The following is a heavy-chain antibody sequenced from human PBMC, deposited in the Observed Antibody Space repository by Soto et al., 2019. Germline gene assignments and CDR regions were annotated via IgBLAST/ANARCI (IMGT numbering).Heavy chain of an antibody. CDR2: IYPGDSDT. V-gene: IGHV5-51*01. CDR3: ARSGSRDIVVVPAAV. CDR1: GYSFTSYW. D-gene: IGHD2-2*01. J-gene: IGHJ4*02. Sequence: GESLKISCKGSGYSFTSYWIGWVRQMPGKGLEWMGIIYPGDSDTRYSPSFQGQVTISADKSISTAYLQWSSPKASDTAMYYCARSGSRDIVVVPAAVWGQGTLVTVSS.